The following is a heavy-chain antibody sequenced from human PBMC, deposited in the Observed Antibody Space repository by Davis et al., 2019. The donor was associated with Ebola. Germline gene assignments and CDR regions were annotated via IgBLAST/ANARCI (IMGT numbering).Heavy chain of an antibody. D-gene: IGHD1-14*01. J-gene: IGHJ5*02. CDR2: MNPNSGNA. CDR3: ARVLTRPQRRWFDP. V-gene: IGHV1-8*01. Sequence: AASVKVSCKASGYTFTSYDINWVRQATGQGLEWMGWMNPNSGNAGYAQKFQGIVTMTRNTSITTAYMDLSSLRSEDTAVYYCARVLTRPQRRWFDPWCQGTLVTVSS. CDR1: GYTFTSYD.